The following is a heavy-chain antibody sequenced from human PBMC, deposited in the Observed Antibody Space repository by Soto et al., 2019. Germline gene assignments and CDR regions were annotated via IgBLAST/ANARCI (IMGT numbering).Heavy chain of an antibody. J-gene: IGHJ4*02. Sequence: QVHLQESGPGLVKPSETLSLTCTVSSGSISGYYWSWIRQPPGKGLECIGYISYIGNTHYNPSLMSRVTISIDTSKNQFSLKVTSVTAADTAVDYCARFDFGDYRGLDYWGQGTLVTVSS. D-gene: IGHD4-17*01. CDR1: SGSISGYY. CDR3: ARFDFGDYRGLDY. CDR2: ISYIGNT. V-gene: IGHV4-59*08.